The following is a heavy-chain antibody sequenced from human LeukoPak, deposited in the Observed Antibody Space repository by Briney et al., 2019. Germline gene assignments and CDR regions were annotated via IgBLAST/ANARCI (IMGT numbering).Heavy chain of an antibody. D-gene: IGHD1-26*01. J-gene: IGHJ3*02. CDR2: INPNNDDS. V-gene: IGHV1-2*02. CDR1: GFTITGYY. CDR3: ARKRGVGVDTNAFDM. Sequence: ASVKVSCKASGFTITGYYMHWVGQAPGQGLERMGWINPNNDDSVYAQKFQGRVTMTRDTFINTVSMELYRLKSDDTAVYYCARKRGVGVDTNAFDMWGQGTMVTVSS.